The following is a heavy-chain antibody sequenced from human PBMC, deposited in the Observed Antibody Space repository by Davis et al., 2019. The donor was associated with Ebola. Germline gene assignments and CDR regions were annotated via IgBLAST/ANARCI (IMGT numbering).Heavy chain of an antibody. Sequence: SETLSLTCAVYGGSFSGYYWSWIRQPPGKGLEWIGEINHSGSTNYNPSLKSRVTISVDTSKNQFSLKLSSVTAADTAVYYCARVDDIVVIDGIDVWGQGTTVTVSS. CDR3: ARVDDIVVIDGIDV. CDR1: GGSFSGYY. V-gene: IGHV4-34*01. D-gene: IGHD2-2*01. CDR2: INHSGST. J-gene: IGHJ6*02.